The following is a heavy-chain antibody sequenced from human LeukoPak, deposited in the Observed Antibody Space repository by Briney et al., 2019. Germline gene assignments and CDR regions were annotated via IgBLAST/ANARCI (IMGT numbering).Heavy chain of an antibody. J-gene: IGHJ6*03. CDR1: GGSISSSSYY. Sequence: SETLSLTCSVSGGSISSSSYYWGWIRQPPGKGLEWIGEINYGGSTNYNPSLKSRVTISVDTSKNQLSLKLSSVTAADTAVYYCARREMRDTVLRVTYYYYYMDVWAKGTTVTVSS. V-gene: IGHV4-39*07. CDR3: ARREMRDTVLRVTYYYYYMDV. CDR2: INYGGST. D-gene: IGHD3-10*01.